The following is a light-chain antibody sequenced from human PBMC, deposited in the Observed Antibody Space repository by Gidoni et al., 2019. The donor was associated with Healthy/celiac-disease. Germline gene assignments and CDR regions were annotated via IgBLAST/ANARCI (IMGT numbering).Light chain of an antibody. V-gene: IGKV3-15*01. CDR2: GAS. J-gene: IGKJ1*01. CDR3: QQYNNWPLTWT. Sequence: EIVMPQSPATLSVSPGERATLSCRASQSVSSNLAWYQQQPGQAPRLLIYGASTRATGIPARFSGSGSGTEFTLTISSLQSEDFAVYYCQQYNNWPLTWTFGQGTKVEIK. CDR1: QSVSSN.